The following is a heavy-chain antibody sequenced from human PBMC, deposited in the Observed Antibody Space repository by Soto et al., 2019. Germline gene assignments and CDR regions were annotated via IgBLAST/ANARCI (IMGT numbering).Heavy chain of an antibody. V-gene: IGHV3-74*01. D-gene: IGHD2-2*01. CDR3: ARGLYLKYGQDY. J-gene: IGHJ4*02. CDR1: GFTFSSYW. Sequence: EVQLVESGGGLVQTGGSLRLSCAASGFTFSSYWMHWVRQAPGKGVVWVSRINGDGGSTNYADSVKGRFTISRDNAKNTVYLQGDSLRAEDTAVYYCARGLYLKYGQDYWGQGTLVTVSS. CDR2: INGDGGST.